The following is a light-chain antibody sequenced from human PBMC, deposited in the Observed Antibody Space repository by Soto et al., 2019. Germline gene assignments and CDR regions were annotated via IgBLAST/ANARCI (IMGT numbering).Light chain of an antibody. V-gene: IGLV3-1*01. CDR1: KLGDKY. J-gene: IGLJ2*01. CDR3: QAWDSSTYVV. Sequence: SYELTQPPSVSVSPGQTASITCSGDKLGDKYACWYQQKPGQSPVLVIYQGFKRPSGIPERFSGSNSGNTATLTISGTQAMDEADYYCQAWDSSTYVVFGGGTKLTVL. CDR2: QGF.